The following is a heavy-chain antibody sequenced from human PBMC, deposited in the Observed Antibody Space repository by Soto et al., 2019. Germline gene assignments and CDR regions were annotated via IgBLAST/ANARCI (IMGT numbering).Heavy chain of an antibody. V-gene: IGHV1-3*01. J-gene: IGHJ6*02. CDR1: GYTFTSYA. Sequence: ASVKVSCKASGYTFTSYAMHWVRQAPGQRLEWMGWINAGNGNTKYSQKFQGRVTITRDTSASTAYMELSSLRSEDTAVYYCARELYYYDSSGYHRDYYYGMEVWGQGTTVTVSS. CDR2: INAGNGNT. CDR3: ARELYYYDSSGYHRDYYYGMEV. D-gene: IGHD3-22*01.